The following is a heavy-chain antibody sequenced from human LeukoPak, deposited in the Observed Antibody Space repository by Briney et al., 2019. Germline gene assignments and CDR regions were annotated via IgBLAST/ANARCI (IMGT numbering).Heavy chain of an antibody. D-gene: IGHD5-12*01. J-gene: IGHJ5*02. CDR2: IIPIFGIA. CDR1: GGTFSSYT. CDR3: ARGWAIVATENWFDP. Sequence: AASVKVSCKASGGTFSSYTISWVRQAPGQGLEWMGRIIPIFGIANYAQKFQGRVTITADKSTSTAYMELSSLRSEDTAVYYCARGWAIVATENWFDPWGQGTLVTVSS. V-gene: IGHV1-69*02.